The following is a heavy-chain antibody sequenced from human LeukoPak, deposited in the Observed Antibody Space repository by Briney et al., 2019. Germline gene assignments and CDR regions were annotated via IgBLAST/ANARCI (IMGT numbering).Heavy chain of an antibody. CDR3: ARGRYRATKFDY. Sequence: PSETLSLTCIVSGGSISTSSYFWGWIRQPPGKGLEWIGSIYYSGITFYNPSLRSRLTISVDTSKNQFSLKLSSVTAADTAVYYCARGRYRATKFDYWGQGTLVTVSS. D-gene: IGHD5-12*01. CDR1: GGSISTSSYF. J-gene: IGHJ4*02. V-gene: IGHV4-39*07. CDR2: IYYSGIT.